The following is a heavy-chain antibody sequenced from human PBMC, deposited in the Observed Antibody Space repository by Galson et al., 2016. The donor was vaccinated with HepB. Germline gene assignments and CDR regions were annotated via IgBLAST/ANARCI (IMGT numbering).Heavy chain of an antibody. CDR2: INYSGSNT. D-gene: IGHD3-10*01. CDR1: GFTFRSYD. CDR3: AKGKIYSDSGSYYVDY. Sequence: SLRLSCAASGFTFRSYDTSWVRQAPGKGLEWVSGINYSGSNTYYADYVKGRFTISRDNSKNTLYLQMNSLRVEDSAVYYCAKGKIYSDSGSYYVDYWGQGTLVTVSS. V-gene: IGHV3-23*01. J-gene: IGHJ4*02.